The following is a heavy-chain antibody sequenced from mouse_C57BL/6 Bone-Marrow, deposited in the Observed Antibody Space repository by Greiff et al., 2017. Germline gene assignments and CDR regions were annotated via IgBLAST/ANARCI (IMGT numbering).Heavy chain of an antibody. CDR2: ISSGGSYT. CDR1: GFTFSSYG. D-gene: IGHD1-1*01. CDR3: ASWGDYYGSRGWYFDV. J-gene: IGHJ1*03. Sequence: EVHLVESGGDLVKPGGSLKLSCAASGFTFSSYGMSWVRQTPDKRLEWVATISSGGSYTYYPDSVKGRFTITRDSAKNTLYLQMRSLKSEDTAMYYCASWGDYYGSRGWYFDVWGTGTTVTVSS. V-gene: IGHV5-6*01.